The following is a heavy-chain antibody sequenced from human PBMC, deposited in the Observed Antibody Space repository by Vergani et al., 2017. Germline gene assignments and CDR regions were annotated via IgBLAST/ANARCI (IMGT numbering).Heavy chain of an antibody. CDR2: IKEDGSEI. Sequence: EVQLVESGGGLVQPGGSLRLSCVASGFSLSHYWMTWVRQAPGKGLEWVAHIKEDGSEIFYVDSVKGRFTISRDNVKNSLYLQMNRLRVDDTAVYYCGGRASFIDYWGQGTLVSVSS. V-gene: IGHV3-7*01. CDR3: GGRASFIDY. CDR1: GFSLSHYW. J-gene: IGHJ4*02.